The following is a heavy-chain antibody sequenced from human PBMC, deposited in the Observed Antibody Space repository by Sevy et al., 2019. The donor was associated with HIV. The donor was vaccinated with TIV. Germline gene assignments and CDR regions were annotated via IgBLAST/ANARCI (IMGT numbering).Heavy chain of an antibody. CDR3: ATTKDYYESSGCPFDF. D-gene: IGHD3-22*01. CDR1: GYTLTGLS. Sequence: ASVKVSCKVSGYTLTGLSMHWVRQAPGKGLEWMGSFDPEDGEPIYAQRLQGRLTMTEDTSADTAYMELNGLRSDDTAIYYCATTKDYYESSGCPFDFWGQGTLVTVSS. CDR2: FDPEDGEP. V-gene: IGHV1-24*01. J-gene: IGHJ4*02.